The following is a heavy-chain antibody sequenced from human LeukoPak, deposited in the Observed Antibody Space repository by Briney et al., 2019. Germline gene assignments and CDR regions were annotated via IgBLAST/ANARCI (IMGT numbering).Heavy chain of an antibody. CDR3: ASDGSQEENYFSGRYILADS. V-gene: IGHV3-21*01. CDR1: GFTFSSYS. D-gene: IGHD3-10*01. Sequence: GGSLRLSCAASGFTFSSYSMNWVRQAPGKGLEWVSAISRSSAAKLYADSVKGRFTISRDNAKNSLYLQMNSLRAEDTAVYFCASDGSQEENYFSGRYILADSWGQGTLVSVSS. J-gene: IGHJ4*02. CDR2: ISRSSAAK.